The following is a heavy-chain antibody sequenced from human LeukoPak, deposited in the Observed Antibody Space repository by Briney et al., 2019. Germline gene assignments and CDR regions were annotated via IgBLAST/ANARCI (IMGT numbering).Heavy chain of an antibody. CDR2: IYYSGST. J-gene: IGHJ4*02. CDR1: GGSINSYY. V-gene: IGHV4-59*08. Sequence: KPSETLSLTCTVSGGSINSYYWSWIRQPPGKGLEWIGNIYYSGSTNYNPSLKSRVTISVDTSKNQFSLKLTAVTAADTAVYYCARHRYSSAWSVVDYWGQGTLVTVSS. CDR3: ARHRYSSAWSVVDY. D-gene: IGHD6-19*01.